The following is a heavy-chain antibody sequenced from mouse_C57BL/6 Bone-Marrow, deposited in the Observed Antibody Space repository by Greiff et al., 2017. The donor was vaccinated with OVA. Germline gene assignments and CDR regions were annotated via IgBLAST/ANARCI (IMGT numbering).Heavy chain of an antibody. CDR3: ARPSYGSSYWYFDV. D-gene: IGHD1-1*01. V-gene: IGHV1-81*01. CDR2: IYPRSGNT. Sequence: QVQLKQSGAELARPGASVKLSCKASGYTFTSYGISWVKQRTGQGLEWIGEIYPRSGNTYYNEKFKGKATLTADKSSSTAYMELRSLTSEDSAVYFCARPSYGSSYWYFDVWGTGTTVTVSS. CDR1: GYTFTSYG. J-gene: IGHJ1*03.